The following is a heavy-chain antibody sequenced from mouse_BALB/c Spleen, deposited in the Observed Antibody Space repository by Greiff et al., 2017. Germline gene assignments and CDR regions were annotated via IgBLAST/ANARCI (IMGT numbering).Heavy chain of an antibody. J-gene: IGHJ4*01. CDR3: ARDPYRYDDAMDY. V-gene: IGHV5-6-3*01. Sequence: EVKVVESGGGLVQPGGSLKLSCAASGFTFSSYGMSWVRQTPDKRLELVATINSNGGSTYYPDSVKGRFTISRDNAKNTLYLQMSSLKSEDTAMYYCARDPYRYDDAMDYWGQGTSVTVSS. CDR2: INSNGGST. D-gene: IGHD2-14*01. CDR1: GFTFSSYG.